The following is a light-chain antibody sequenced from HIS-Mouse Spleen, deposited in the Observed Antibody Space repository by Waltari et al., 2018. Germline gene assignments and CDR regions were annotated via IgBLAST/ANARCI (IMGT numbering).Light chain of an antibody. V-gene: IGLV2-14*03. J-gene: IGLJ2*01. CDR2: DVS. Sequence: QSALTQPASVSGSPGPSITIPCTGTSSEVGGYNYVSWYQQHPGKAPKLMIYDVSNRPSGVSNRFSGSKSGNTASLTISGLQAEDEADYYCSSYTSSSPLFGGGTKLTVL. CDR3: SSYTSSSPL. CDR1: SSEVGGYNY.